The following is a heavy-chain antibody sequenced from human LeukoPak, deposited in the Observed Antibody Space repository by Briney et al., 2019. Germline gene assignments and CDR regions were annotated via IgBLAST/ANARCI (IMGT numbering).Heavy chain of an antibody. Sequence: GGSLRLSCAASGFTFSSYAMSWVRQAPGKGLEWVSAISGSGGSTYYADSVKGRFTISRDNSKNTLYLQMNSLGAEDTAVYYCAPTPYRITTVPRDPYFDYWGQGTLVTVSS. CDR1: GFTFSSYA. CDR3: APTPYRITTVPRDPYFDY. V-gene: IGHV3-23*01. J-gene: IGHJ4*02. CDR2: ISGSGGST. D-gene: IGHD4-17*01.